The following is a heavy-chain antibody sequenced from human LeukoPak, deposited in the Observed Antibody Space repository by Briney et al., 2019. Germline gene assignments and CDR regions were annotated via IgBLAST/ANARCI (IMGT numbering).Heavy chain of an antibody. D-gene: IGHD3-22*01. Sequence: PSETLSLTCTVSGGSISSSSYFWGWIRQPPGKGLEWIGSIYYSGSTYYNPSLKSRVTISVDTSKNQFSLKLSSVTAADTAVYYCARHAVSVNYYDSSGIDYWGQGTLVTVSS. CDR2: IYYSGST. CDR3: ARHAVSVNYYDSSGIDY. CDR1: GGSISSSSYF. J-gene: IGHJ4*02. V-gene: IGHV4-39*01.